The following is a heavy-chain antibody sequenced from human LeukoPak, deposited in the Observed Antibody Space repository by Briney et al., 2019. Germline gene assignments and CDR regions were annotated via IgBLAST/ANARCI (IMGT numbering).Heavy chain of an antibody. D-gene: IGHD3-22*01. CDR1: SGSISSGNYY. CDR3: AREPPSGLTYAFDI. CDR2: IFTSGST. J-gene: IGHJ3*02. V-gene: IGHV4-61*02. Sequence: SETLSLTCTVSSGSISSGNYYWSWIRQPAGKGLEWIGRIFTSGSTNYNPSLKSRVTISVDTSKKQFSLKVTSVTAADTAVYYCAREPPSGLTYAFDIWGQGTMVTVSS.